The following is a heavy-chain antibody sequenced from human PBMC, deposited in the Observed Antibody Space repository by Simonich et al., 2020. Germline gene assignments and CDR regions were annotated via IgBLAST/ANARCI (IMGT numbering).Heavy chain of an antibody. J-gene: IGHJ3*02. CDR3: ARHAGFAFDI. CDR2: IYYSCST. V-gene: IGHV4-39*01. D-gene: IGHD6-13*01. Sequence: QLQLQESGPGLVKPSETLSLTCTVSGGSISSSSYYWGWIRQPPGKGLEWIGSIYYSCSTYYNPSLKSRVTISGDTSKNQFSLNLSSVTAADTAVYYCARHAGFAFDIWGQGTMVTVSS. CDR1: GGSISSSSYY.